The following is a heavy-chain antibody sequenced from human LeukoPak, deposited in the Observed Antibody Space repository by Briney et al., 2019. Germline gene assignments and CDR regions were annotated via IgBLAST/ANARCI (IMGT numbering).Heavy chain of an antibody. J-gene: IGHJ5*02. CDR2: ISAYNGDT. Sequence: ASVKVSCKASGYTFTSYGISWVRQAPGQGLEWMGWISAYNGDTNYAQKLQGRVTMTTDTSTSTAYMELRSLRSDDTAVYYCAGVSRRNWFDPWGQGTLVTVSS. V-gene: IGHV1-18*01. CDR1: GYTFTSYG. CDR3: AGVSRRNWFDP.